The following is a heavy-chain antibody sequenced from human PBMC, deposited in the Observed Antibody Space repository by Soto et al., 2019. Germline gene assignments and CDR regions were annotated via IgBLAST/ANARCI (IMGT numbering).Heavy chain of an antibody. CDR3: ARLSRRDTVTTIHEYFQH. J-gene: IGHJ1*01. Sequence: SETLSLTCTVSGDSISTSGYYWSWIRLPPGKGLEWIGEINHSGSTNYDPSLKSRVTISVDTSKNQFSLKLSSVTAADTAVYYCARLSRRDTVTTIHEYFQHWGQGTLVTVSS. V-gene: IGHV4-39*07. CDR2: INHSGST. D-gene: IGHD4-17*01. CDR1: GDSISTSGYY.